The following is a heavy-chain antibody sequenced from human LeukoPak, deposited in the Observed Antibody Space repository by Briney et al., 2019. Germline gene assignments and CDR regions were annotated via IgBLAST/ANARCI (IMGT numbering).Heavy chain of an antibody. CDR2: ISWDGGST. CDR3: ARVRKDIVGANTAEQYYYYYYYMDV. D-gene: IGHD1-26*01. CDR1: GFTFDDYA. Sequence: PGGSLRLSCAASGFTFDDYAMRWVRQAPGKGLEWVSLISWDGGSTYYADSVKGRFTISRDNSKNSLYLQMNSLRAEDTALYYCARVRKDIVGANTAEQYYYYYYYMDVWGKGTTVTVSS. J-gene: IGHJ6*03. V-gene: IGHV3-43D*03.